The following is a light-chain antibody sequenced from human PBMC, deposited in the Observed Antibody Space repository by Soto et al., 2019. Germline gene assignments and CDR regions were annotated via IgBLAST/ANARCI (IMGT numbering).Light chain of an antibody. Sequence: VMTPSPATLSVSPGERATLSCRASQAVNTRLAWYQHKPGQAPRLLIYLTSNRATGIPARFSGSGSGTDFTLTISSLEPEDSAVYYCHQRQSWPRTFGQGTKVDIK. V-gene: IGKV3-11*01. CDR1: QAVNTR. CDR3: HQRQSWPRT. CDR2: LTS. J-gene: IGKJ1*01.